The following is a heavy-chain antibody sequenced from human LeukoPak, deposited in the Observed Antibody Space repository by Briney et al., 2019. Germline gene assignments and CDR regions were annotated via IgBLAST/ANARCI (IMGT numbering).Heavy chain of an antibody. CDR3: ARHGSGWYVGVDY. CDR1: GYTFTSYY. D-gene: IGHD6-19*01. CDR2: IIPIFGTT. Sequence: SVKVSCKASGYTFTSYYMHWVRQAPGQGLEWMGGIIPIFGTTNYAQKFQGRVTITADKSTSTAYMELGSLRSEDTAVYYCARHGSGWYVGVDYWGQGTLVTVSS. V-gene: IGHV1-69*06. J-gene: IGHJ4*02.